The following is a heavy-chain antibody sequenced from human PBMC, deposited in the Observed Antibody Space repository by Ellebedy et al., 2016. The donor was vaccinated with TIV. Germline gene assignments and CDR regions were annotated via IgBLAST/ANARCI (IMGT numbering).Heavy chain of an antibody. CDR1: GFTFSSYW. Sequence: GGSLRLXXAASGFTFSSYWMHWVRQAPGKGLEWVSAISGSGGSTYYADSVKGRFTISRDNSKNTLYLQMNSLRAEDTAVYYCAKEGPASEIRGDAFDIWGQGTMVTVSS. D-gene: IGHD5-24*01. J-gene: IGHJ3*02. CDR3: AKEGPASEIRGDAFDI. V-gene: IGHV3-23*01. CDR2: ISGSGGST.